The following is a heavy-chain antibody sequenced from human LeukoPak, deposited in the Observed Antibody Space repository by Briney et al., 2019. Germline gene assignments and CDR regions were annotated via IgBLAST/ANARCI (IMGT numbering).Heavy chain of an antibody. V-gene: IGHV3-21*01. Sequence: PGGSLRLSCAASGFTFSSYSMNWVRQAPGKGLEWVSSISSSSSYIYYADSVKGRFTISRDNAKNSLYLQMNSLRAEDTAVYYCARSFLSIAAAATDYWGQGTLDTVSS. CDR2: ISSSSSYI. CDR1: GFTFSSYS. D-gene: IGHD6-13*01. CDR3: ARSFLSIAAAATDY. J-gene: IGHJ4*02.